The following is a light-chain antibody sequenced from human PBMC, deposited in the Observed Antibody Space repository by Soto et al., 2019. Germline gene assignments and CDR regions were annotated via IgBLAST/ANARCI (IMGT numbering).Light chain of an antibody. CDR2: EAS. CDR1: NSDVGSHNF. V-gene: IGLV2-23*01. J-gene: IGLJ3*02. Sequence: QSALTQPASVSGSPGQSITISCTGTNSDVGSHNFVSWYQQYPGKAPKLLIYEASKRPSGLSNRFSGSKSGNTASLTISGLQAEXEADYYCCSLTNGATWVFGGGTKVTVL. CDR3: CSLTNGATWV.